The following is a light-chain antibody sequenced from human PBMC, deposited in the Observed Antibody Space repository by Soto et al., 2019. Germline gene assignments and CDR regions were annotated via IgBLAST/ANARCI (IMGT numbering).Light chain of an antibody. V-gene: IGLV4-69*01. CDR3: QPWGTGTL. CDR2: LNSDGSH. J-gene: IGLJ2*01. Sequence: QLVLTQSPSASASLGASVKLTCTLSSGHSSYAIAWHQQQPEKGPRYLMKLNSDGSHSKGDGIPDRFSGSSSGAERYLTIPRLQPGDGAAYYCQPWGTGTLFGGGPKLTVL. CDR1: SGHSSYA.